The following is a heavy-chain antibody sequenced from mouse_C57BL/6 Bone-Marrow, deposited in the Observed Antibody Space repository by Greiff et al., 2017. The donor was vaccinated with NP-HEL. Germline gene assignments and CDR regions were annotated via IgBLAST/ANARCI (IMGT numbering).Heavy chain of an antibody. V-gene: IGHV5-12*01. CDR3: ARRGGYYAMDY. CDR2: ISNGGGST. Sequence: EVKLVESGGGLVQPGGSLKLSCAASGFTFTDYYMYWVRQTPEKRLEWVAYISNGGGSTYYPDTVKGLFTISRDNAKNALYLQMSRLKSEDTARYYCARRGGYYAMDYWGQGTSVTVSS. CDR1: GFTFTDYY. J-gene: IGHJ4*01.